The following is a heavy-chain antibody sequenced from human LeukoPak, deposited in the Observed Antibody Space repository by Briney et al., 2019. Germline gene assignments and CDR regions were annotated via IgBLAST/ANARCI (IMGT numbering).Heavy chain of an antibody. CDR2: ITRSSSAR. Sequence: GRSLRLSCAASGFTFSSYGMHWVRQAPGKGLEWVSYITRSSSARYYADSVKGRFAISRDNAKNSLYLQMSSLRAEDTAVYYCATQWELHPAFWGQGTLVTVSS. D-gene: IGHD1-26*01. CDR3: ATQWELHPAF. J-gene: IGHJ4*02. V-gene: IGHV3-48*01. CDR1: GFTFSSYG.